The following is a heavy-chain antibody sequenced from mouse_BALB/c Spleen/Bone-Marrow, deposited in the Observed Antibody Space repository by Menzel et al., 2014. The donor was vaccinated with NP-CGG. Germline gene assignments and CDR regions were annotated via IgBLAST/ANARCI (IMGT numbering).Heavy chain of an antibody. V-gene: IGHV1-7*01. J-gene: IGHJ3*01. CDR1: GYTFTVYW. CDR2: INPSTAYT. Sequence: VKLMESGAELAKPGASVKMSCKASGYTFTVYWIHWVKQRPGQGLEWIGYINPSTAYTEYNQKFKDKTTLTADKSSTTAYMQLSNLTSEDSAVYYCALTTATPFAYWGQGTLVTVS. D-gene: IGHD1-2*01. CDR3: ALTTATPFAY.